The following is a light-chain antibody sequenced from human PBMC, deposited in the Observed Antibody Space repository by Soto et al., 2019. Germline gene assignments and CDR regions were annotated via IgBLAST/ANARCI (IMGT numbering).Light chain of an antibody. Sequence: SALTQPASVSGSPGQSITISCTGTSSDFGGYNYVSWYQQHPGKAPKLIIYEVTDRPSGASNRFSGSKSGNTASLTISGLQAEDEADYYCSSYTSTSTLFGTGTKVTVL. CDR1: SSDFGGYNY. J-gene: IGLJ1*01. CDR3: SSYTSTSTL. CDR2: EVT. V-gene: IGLV2-14*01.